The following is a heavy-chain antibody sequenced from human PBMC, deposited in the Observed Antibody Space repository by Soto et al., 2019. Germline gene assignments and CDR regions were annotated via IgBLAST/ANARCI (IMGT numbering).Heavy chain of an antibody. CDR2: ISSSGSTI. Sequence: GGSLRLSCAASGFTFSDYYMSWIRQAPGKGLEWVSYISSSGSTIYYADSVKGRFTISRDNAKNSLYLQMNSLRAEDTAVYYCARRPRLIAVAGTGWYFDLWGRGTLVTVSS. V-gene: IGHV3-11*01. CDR1: GFTFSDYY. CDR3: ARRPRLIAVAGTGWYFDL. J-gene: IGHJ2*01. D-gene: IGHD6-19*01.